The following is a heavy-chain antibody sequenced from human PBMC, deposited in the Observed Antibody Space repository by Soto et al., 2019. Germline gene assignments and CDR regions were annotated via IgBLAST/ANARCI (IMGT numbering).Heavy chain of an antibody. D-gene: IGHD3-22*01. Sequence: LSLTCTVSGGSISSGGYYWSWIRQHPGKGLEWIGYIYYSGSTYYNPSLKSRVTISVDTSKNQFSLKLSSVTAADTAVYYCARVRGYYYDSSGYPLNWFDPWGQGTLVTVSS. CDR2: IYYSGST. CDR3: ARVRGYYYDSSGYPLNWFDP. CDR1: GGSISSGGYY. J-gene: IGHJ5*02. V-gene: IGHV4-31*03.